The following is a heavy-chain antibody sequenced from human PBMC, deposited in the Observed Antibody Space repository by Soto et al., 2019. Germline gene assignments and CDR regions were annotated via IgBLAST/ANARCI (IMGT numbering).Heavy chain of an antibody. CDR1: GFTFSSYS. D-gene: IGHD1-26*01. V-gene: IGHV3-21*01. CDR2: ISSSSSYI. J-gene: IGHJ4*02. CDR3: ARESYRFRSGSLDY. Sequence: EVQLVESGGGLVKPGGSLRLSCAASGFTFSSYSMNWVRQAPGKGLEWVSSISSSSSYIYYADSVKGRFTISRDNAKNSLYLQMNSLRAEDKAVYYCARESYRFRSGSLDYWGQGTLVTVSS.